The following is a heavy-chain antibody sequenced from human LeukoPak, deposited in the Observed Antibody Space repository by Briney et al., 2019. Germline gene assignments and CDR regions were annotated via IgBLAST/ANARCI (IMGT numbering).Heavy chain of an antibody. V-gene: IGHV3-53*01. CDR2: IYSDGRT. J-gene: IGHJ4*02. Sequence: PGGSLRLSCAASGFTFSSHSMNWVRQAPGKGLEWVSVIYSDGRTYYADSVKGRFTISRDNSKNTVYLQMNSLRAEDTALYYCALAGYRSSGLGVWGQGTLVTVSS. CDR3: ALAGYRSSGLGV. D-gene: IGHD6-13*01. CDR1: GFTFSSHS.